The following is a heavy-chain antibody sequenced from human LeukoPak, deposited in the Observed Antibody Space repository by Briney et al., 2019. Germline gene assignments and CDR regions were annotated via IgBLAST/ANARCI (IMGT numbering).Heavy chain of an antibody. CDR1: GGSINGFS. V-gene: IGHV4-4*07. Sequence: SETLSLTCTVSGGSINGFSWNWVRQPAGKGLEWIGLIYTSGTTKYNPSLKSRFTMSVDTSKNHFSLKLMSVTAADTATYYCARVFYSDTSVYSGGFDYWGLGTLVTVSS. CDR2: IYTSGTT. CDR3: ARVFYSDTSVYSGGFDY. J-gene: IGHJ4*02. D-gene: IGHD3-22*01.